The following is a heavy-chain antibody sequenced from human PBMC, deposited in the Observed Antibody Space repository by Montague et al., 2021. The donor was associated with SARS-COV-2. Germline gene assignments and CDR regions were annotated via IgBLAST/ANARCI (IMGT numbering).Heavy chain of an antibody. J-gene: IGHJ4*02. CDR3: ARTDGFNLLGFDS. Sequence: PALGKPTQTLTLTCTFSGFSLTTGGMYVSWIRQPPGKALEWLARIDWDDDKYYSASLKTRLTISKDTSKNRVVLTMTDLDPLDTGTYYCARTDGFNLLGFDSWGQGTLVAVSS. V-gene: IGHV2-70*11. CDR1: GFSLTTGGMY. D-gene: IGHD5-24*01. CDR2: IDWDDDK.